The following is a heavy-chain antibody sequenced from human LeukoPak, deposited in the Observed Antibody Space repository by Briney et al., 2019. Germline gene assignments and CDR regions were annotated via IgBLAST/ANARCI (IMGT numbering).Heavy chain of an antibody. D-gene: IGHD3-3*01. V-gene: IGHV3-30*18. CDR2: ISYDGSNK. Sequence: GRSLRLSCAASGFTFSSYGMHWVRQAPGKGLEWVAVISYDGSNKYYADSVKGRFTISRDNSKNTLYLQMNSLRAEDTAVYYCAKAAYFWSGYYGYWGQGTLVTVSS. CDR1: GFTFSSYG. J-gene: IGHJ4*02. CDR3: AKAAYFWSGYYGY.